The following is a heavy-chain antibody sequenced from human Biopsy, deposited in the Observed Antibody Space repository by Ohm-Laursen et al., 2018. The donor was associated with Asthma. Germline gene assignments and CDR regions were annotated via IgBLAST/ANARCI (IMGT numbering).Heavy chain of an antibody. Sequence: SVKVSCKASGDSFSNYAISWVRQAPGQGLEWMGGLIPVLGTPDKAQMFEGRVTITADESTSTAYMELSSLSSEDTAVYYCARGYSGSDRIVYYYSGLEVWGQGTTVTVSS. CDR1: GDSFSNYA. CDR3: ARGYSGSDRIVYYYSGLEV. V-gene: IGHV1-69*13. D-gene: IGHD5-12*01. J-gene: IGHJ6*02. CDR2: LIPVLGTP.